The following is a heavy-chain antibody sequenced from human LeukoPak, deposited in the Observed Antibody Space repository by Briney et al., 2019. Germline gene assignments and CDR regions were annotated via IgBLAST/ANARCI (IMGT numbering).Heavy chain of an antibody. Sequence: ASVKVSCKVSGYTLTELSMHWVRQAPGKGLEWMGGFDPEDGETIYAQKFQGRVTITTDESTSTAYMELSSLRSEDTAVYYCARANPDYYGSGSYNWFDPWGQGTLVTVSS. CDR2: FDPEDGET. V-gene: IGHV1-24*01. CDR3: ARANPDYYGSGSYNWFDP. J-gene: IGHJ5*02. CDR1: GYTLTELS. D-gene: IGHD3-10*01.